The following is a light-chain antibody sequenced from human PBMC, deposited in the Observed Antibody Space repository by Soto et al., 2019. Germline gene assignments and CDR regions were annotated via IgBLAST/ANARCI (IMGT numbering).Light chain of an antibody. Sequence: EIVLTQSPATLSLSPGERATLSCRATQGVGTYLAWYQQKPGQAPRLLIYDASNRATGIPARFSGSGSGTDCTLTISSLEPEDFAVYYWQQRSGWPPLCAFGPGTKVDIK. CDR1: QGVGTY. J-gene: IGKJ3*01. CDR3: QQRSGWPPLCA. V-gene: IGKV3-11*01. CDR2: DAS.